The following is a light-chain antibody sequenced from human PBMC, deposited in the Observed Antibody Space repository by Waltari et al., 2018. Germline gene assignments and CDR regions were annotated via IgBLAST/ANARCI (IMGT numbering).Light chain of an antibody. CDR1: ASNIRGNL. J-gene: IGLJ3*02. V-gene: IGLV1-44*01. CDR3: ASWDDSLNGHWV. Sequence: QSVLTQPPSASGTPGQRGTISCSGSASNIRGNLVNWYQQLPGTAPKLLIYRIDQRPSGVPDLFSGSKTGTSAALAISGLQSDDEADYFCASWDDSLNGHWVFGGGTKVTVL. CDR2: RID.